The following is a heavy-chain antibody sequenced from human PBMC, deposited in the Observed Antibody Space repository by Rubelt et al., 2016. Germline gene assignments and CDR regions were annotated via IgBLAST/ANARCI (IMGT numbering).Heavy chain of an antibody. D-gene: IGHD6-19*01. CDR3: AGEDSSGWYKAFDY. J-gene: IGHJ4*02. CDR1: SGYY. Sequence: SGYYWGWIRQPPGKGLEWIGSIYYSGSTYNNPSLKSRVTISVDTSKNQFSLTLSSVTAADTAVYYCAGEDSSGWYKAFDYWGQGTLVTVSS. V-gene: IGHV4-39*07. CDR2: IYYSGST.